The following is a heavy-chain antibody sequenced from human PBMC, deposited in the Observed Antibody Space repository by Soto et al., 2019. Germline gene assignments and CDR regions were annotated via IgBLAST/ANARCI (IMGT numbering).Heavy chain of an antibody. D-gene: IGHD3-16*01. J-gene: IGHJ6*02. CDR1: GFSFTSYW. CDR3: ARRLGYVYKSNWAAMDI. CDR2: IYPGNSET. Sequence: PGESLKISWTSSGFSFTSYWIAWVRQLPGKGLEWVGIIYPGNSETLYGPSFQGQVTISADRSMNTAYLQWSGLRASDTATYYCARRLGYVYKSNWAAMDIWGLGTTVTVSS. V-gene: IGHV5-51*03.